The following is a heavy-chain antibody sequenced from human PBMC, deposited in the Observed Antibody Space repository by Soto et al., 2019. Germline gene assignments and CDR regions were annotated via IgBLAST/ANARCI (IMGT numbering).Heavy chain of an antibody. Sequence: SGTLSLTCTVSCGSISSGGWYWNWIRQHPGKGLEWIGFIYDSGSTYYSPSLKSRMTISVDTSKNQFSLKLGSVTAADTAVYYCARGRGWALALRMDVWGQGTMATVSS. V-gene: IGHV4-31*03. CDR2: IYDSGST. CDR1: CGSISSGGWY. J-gene: IGHJ6*02. CDR3: ARGRGWALALRMDV. D-gene: IGHD3-3*02.